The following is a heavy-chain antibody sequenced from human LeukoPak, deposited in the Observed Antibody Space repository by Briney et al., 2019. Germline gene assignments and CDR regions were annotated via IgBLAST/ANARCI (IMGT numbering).Heavy chain of an antibody. CDR3: WGTDKTGPETFDV. CDR2: IMGGGGVA. CDR1: EFTFSTYA. J-gene: IGHJ3*01. V-gene: IGHV3-48*03. Sequence: GGSLRLSCEASEFTFSTYAMNWVRQAPGKGLEWIAYIMGGGGVAYYKDTVKGRFIISRDNAKTSLFLQMNSLRVEDTAVYYCWGTDKTGPETFDVWGLGTMVTVSS. D-gene: IGHD3-16*01.